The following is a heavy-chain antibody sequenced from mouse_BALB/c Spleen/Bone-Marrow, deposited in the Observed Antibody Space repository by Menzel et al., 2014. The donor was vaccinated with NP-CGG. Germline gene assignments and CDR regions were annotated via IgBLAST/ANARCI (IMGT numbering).Heavy chain of an antibody. D-gene: IGHD1-1*01. CDR2: MSSSGST. Sequence: EVKLLESGPGLVKPSQSLSLTCTVTGYSFTSDYAWNWIRQFPGNKLEWMGYMSSSGSTSYRPSLKSRISITRDTSKNQFFLQLNSVTAEDTGTYYCARDYYGSSYFDYWGQGTTLTVSS. CDR3: ARDYYGSSYFDY. V-gene: IGHV3-2*02. J-gene: IGHJ2*01. CDR1: GYSFTSDYA.